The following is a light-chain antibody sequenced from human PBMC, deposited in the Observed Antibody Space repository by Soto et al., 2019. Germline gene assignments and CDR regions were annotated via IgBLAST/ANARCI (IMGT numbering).Light chain of an antibody. J-gene: IGKJ1*01. CDR1: RSVLYSSNNKNY. CDR3: QQYYSTPRT. Sequence: DIVMTQSPDSLAVSLGERATINCKSSRSVLYSSNNKNYLTWYQQKPGQPPKLLIYWASTRESGVPDRFSGSGSGTDFTLTISSLPAEDVAVYYCQQYYSTPRTFGQGTKVEVK. V-gene: IGKV4-1*01. CDR2: WAS.